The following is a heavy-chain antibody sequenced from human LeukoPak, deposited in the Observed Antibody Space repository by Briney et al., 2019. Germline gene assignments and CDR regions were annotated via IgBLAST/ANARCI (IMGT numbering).Heavy chain of an antibody. CDR2: IHSGGGT. D-gene: IGHD3-22*01. CDR3: ARDTNEHSSGYIDYFDS. CDR1: GDSLSSHY. Sequence: ASETLSLTCTVSGDSLSSHYWRWMRHPPGKGLVWVGYIHSGGGTNSYPSLQRRVTIAVETSKSQISLRLTSVTAADTAVYYCARDTNEHSSGYIDYFDSWGPGTQVTVSS. J-gene: IGHJ4*02. V-gene: IGHV4-59*11.